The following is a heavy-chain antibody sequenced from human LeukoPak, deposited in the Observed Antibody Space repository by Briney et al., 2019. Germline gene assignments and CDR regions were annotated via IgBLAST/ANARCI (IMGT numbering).Heavy chain of an antibody. Sequence: PGGSLRLSCAASGFTFSTYNMNWVRQAPGKGLEWVSYITSGSSTIYYADSVKGRFTISRDNAKNSLYLQMNSLRDEDTAVYYCARREYYYNYMDVWGKGTTVTVS. CDR3: ARREYYYNYMDV. V-gene: IGHV3-48*02. CDR1: GFTFSTYN. D-gene: IGHD1-26*01. CDR2: ITSGSSTI. J-gene: IGHJ6*03.